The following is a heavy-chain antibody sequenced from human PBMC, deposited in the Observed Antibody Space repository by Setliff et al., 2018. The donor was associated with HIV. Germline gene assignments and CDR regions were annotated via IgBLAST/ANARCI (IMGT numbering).Heavy chain of an antibody. J-gene: IGHJ4*02. CDR2: INPSGGST. CDR3: AVYGSPTYYFDY. D-gene: IGHD6-13*01. CDR1: GYTFTSYY. Sequence: ASVKVSCKASGYTFTSYYIHWVRQAPGQGLEWMGRINPSGGSTSYAQKFQGRVTMTRDTSTSTVFMDLSSLSFEDTAVYCCAVYGSPTYYFDYWGQGTPVTVSS. V-gene: IGHV1-46*01.